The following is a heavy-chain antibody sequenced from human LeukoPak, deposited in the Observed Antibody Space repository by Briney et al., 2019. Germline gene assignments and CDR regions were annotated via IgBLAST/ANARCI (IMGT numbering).Heavy chain of an antibody. V-gene: IGHV3-73*01. D-gene: IGHD3-22*01. CDR3: TRQDSNRADFDY. Sequence: GGSLRLSCAASGFTFSGSAMHWVRQASGKGLEWVGRIRSKTNSHATAYTASVKGRFTISRDDSKNTAYLQMNSLKTEDTAVYYCTRQDSNRADFDYWGQGTLVTVSS. CDR1: GFTFSGSA. CDR2: IRSKTNSHAT. J-gene: IGHJ4*02.